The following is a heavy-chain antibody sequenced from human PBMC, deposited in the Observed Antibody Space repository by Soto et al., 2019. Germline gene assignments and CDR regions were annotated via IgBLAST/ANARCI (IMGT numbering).Heavy chain of an antibody. CDR1: GGTFSSYA. CDR3: ARAGGINYYGSGNFDY. D-gene: IGHD3-10*01. V-gene: IGHV1-69*01. J-gene: IGHJ4*02. Sequence: QVQLVQSGAEVKKPGSSVKVSYKASGGTFSSYAISWVRQAPGQGLEWMGGIIPIFGTANYAQKFQGRVTITADESTSTAYMELSSLRSEDTAVYYCARAGGINYYGSGNFDYWGQGTLVTVSS. CDR2: IIPIFGTA.